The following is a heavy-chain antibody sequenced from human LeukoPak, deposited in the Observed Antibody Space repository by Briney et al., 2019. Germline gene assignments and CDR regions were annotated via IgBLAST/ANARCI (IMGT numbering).Heavy chain of an antibody. J-gene: IGHJ3*02. CDR2: ISWNSGSI. CDR1: GFTFDDYA. Sequence: PGGSLRLSCAASGFTFDDYAMHWVRQAPGKGLEWVSGISWNSGSIGYADSVKGRFTISRDNAKNSLYLQMNSLRAEDMALYYCAKDSSDAFDIGGQGTMVTVSS. CDR3: AKDSSDAFDI. V-gene: IGHV3-9*03.